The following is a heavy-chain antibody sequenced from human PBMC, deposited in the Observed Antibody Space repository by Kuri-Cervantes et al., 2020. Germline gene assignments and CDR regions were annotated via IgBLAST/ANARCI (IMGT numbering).Heavy chain of an antibody. J-gene: IGHJ4*02. Sequence: ASVKVFCKASGYTFTGYYMHWVRQAPGQGLGWMVIINPSGGSTSYAQKFQGRVTMTRDTSTSTVYMELSSLRSEDTAVYYCARDCIAVAGTFDYWGQGTLVTVSS. V-gene: IGHV1-46*01. CDR1: GYTFTGYY. CDR2: INPSGGST. D-gene: IGHD6-19*01. CDR3: ARDCIAVAGTFDY.